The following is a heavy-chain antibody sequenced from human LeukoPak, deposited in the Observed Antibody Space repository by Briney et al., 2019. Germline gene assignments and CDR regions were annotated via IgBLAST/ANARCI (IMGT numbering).Heavy chain of an antibody. Sequence: NPSETLSLTCTVSGGSISSYYWSWIRQPAGKGLEWIGRIYTSGSTNYNPSLKSRVTMSVDTSKNQFSLKLSSVTAADTAVYYCAKDGDGDTTGYYYHWGQGTLVTVSS. CDR1: GGSISSYY. CDR3: AKDGDGDTTGYYYH. V-gene: IGHV4-4*07. CDR2: IYTSGST. J-gene: IGHJ4*02. D-gene: IGHD3-22*01.